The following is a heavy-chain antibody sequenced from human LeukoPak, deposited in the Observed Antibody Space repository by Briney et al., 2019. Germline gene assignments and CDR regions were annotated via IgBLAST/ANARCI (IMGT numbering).Heavy chain of an antibody. D-gene: IGHD6-19*01. J-gene: IGHJ6*02. CDR1: GGSFSGYY. CDR2: INHSGST. CDR3: ARGPQWLQSYYYGMDV. V-gene: IGHV4-34*01. Sequence: SETLSLTCAVYGGSFSGYYWSWIRQPPGKGLEWIGEINHSGSTNYNPSPKSRVTISVDTSKNQFSLKLSSVTAADTAVYYCARGPQWLQSYYYGMDVRGQGTTVTVSS.